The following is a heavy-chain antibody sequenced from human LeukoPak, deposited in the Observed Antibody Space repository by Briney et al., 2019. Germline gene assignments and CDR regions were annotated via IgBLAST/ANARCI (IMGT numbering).Heavy chain of an antibody. D-gene: IGHD6-13*01. Sequence: GGSLRLSCAASGFTFSSYAMSWVRQAPGKGLEWVSAISGSGGSTYYADSVKGRFTISRDNSKNTLYLQMNSLRAEDTAVYYCAKGYEDIAAAGTYRYFDYWGQGTLVTVSS. V-gene: IGHV3-23*01. CDR2: ISGSGGST. CDR1: GFTFSSYA. CDR3: AKGYEDIAAAGTYRYFDY. J-gene: IGHJ4*02.